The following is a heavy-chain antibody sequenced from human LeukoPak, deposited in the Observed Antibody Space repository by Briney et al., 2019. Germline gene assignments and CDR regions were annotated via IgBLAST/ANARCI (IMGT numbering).Heavy chain of an antibody. J-gene: IGHJ5*02. CDR1: GGTFSSYA. V-gene: IGHV1-69*13. Sequence: ASVKVSCKASGGTFSSYATSWVRQAPGQGREWRERIIPIFGTANYAQKFQGRVTITADESTSTAYMELSSLRSEDTAVYYCASPGYQLLFGTSMWFDLWGQGTLVTVSS. CDR2: IIPIFGTA. CDR3: ASPGYQLLFGTSMWFDL. D-gene: IGHD2-2*01.